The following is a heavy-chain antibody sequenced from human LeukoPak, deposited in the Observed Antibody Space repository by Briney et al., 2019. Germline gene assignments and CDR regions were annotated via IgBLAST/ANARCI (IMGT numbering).Heavy chain of an antibody. CDR3: AGGSSAFDI. Sequence: SQTLSLTCATSGDSVSSNTAAWNWIRQSPSRGLERLGRTYYRSKWYTEYALSVKSRITINPDTSKNQFSLQLNSVTPEDTAVYYCAGGSSAFDIRGQGTMVTVSS. CDR1: GDSVSSNTAA. V-gene: IGHV6-1*01. J-gene: IGHJ3*02. CDR2: TYYRSKWYT.